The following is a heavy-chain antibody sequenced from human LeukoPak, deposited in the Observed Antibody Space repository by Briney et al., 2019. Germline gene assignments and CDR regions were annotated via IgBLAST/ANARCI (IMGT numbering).Heavy chain of an antibody. J-gene: IGHJ6*02. V-gene: IGHV1-18*01. Sequence: ASVKVSCKASGYTFTSYGISWVRQAPGQGLEWMGWISAYNGNTNYVEKLQGRVTMTRDTSTSTAYMELRSLRSDDTAVYYCARDAMRSGGSSPYYNYGMDVWGPGTTVTVSS. CDR1: GYTFTSYG. CDR3: ARDAMRSGGSSPYYNYGMDV. D-gene: IGHD2-15*01. CDR2: ISAYNGNT.